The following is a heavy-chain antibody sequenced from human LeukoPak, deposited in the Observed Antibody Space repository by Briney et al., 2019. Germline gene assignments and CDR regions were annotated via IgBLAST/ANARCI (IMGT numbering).Heavy chain of an antibody. Sequence: GGSLRLFCAPSGFTLSSYEMKWVPHAPGKELERVSYINSSGRTIFYADHVKGRFNISRDNAKNSMYLQMNSLRAEDTAVYYCAREAQIYCSGGSCFPKASYYYYGRDVWGQGTTVTVS. D-gene: IGHD2-15*01. CDR3: AREAQIYCSGGSCFPKASYYYYGRDV. CDR1: GFTLSSYE. V-gene: IGHV3-48*03. CDR2: INSSGRTI. J-gene: IGHJ6*02.